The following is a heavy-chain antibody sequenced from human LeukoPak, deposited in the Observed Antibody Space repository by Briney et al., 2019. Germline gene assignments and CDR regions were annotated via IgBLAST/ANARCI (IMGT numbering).Heavy chain of an antibody. CDR1: GGSISGFY. J-gene: IGHJ1*01. CDR3: ARGSPFQE. V-gene: IGHV4-34*01. CDR2: IDHSGDT. Sequence: SETLSLTCAVYGGSISGFYYTWIRQPPGKGLEWIGEIDHSGDTNYNPSLKSRAIVSVDTSKSQFSLKLTSVTAADAAVYYCARGSPFQEWGQGALVTVSS.